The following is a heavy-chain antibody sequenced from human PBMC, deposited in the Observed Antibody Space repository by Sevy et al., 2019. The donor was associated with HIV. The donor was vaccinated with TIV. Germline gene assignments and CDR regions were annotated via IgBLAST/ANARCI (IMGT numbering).Heavy chain of an antibody. CDR2: ITRSDSAR. J-gene: IGHJ4*02. V-gene: IGHV3-48*01. CDR1: GFSFSSYS. D-gene: IGHD3-16*02. Sequence: GGSLRLSCGASGFSFSSYSMNWVRQAPGKGLEWVSYITRSDSARDYADSVKGRFVISRDNAKNSLFLQMNSLRVEDTVVAYCVRTVSWSYRYDDYWGQGTLVTVSS. CDR3: VRTVSWSYRYDDY.